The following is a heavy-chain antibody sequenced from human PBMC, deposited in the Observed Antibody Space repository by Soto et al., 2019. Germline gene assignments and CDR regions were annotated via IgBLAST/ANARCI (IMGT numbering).Heavy chain of an antibody. CDR2: ISNNADAT. Sequence: EVHLSESGGGVTQPGGSLRLSCAAPGINFRSFAMSWVRQAPGKGLQWVASISNNADATYYADSVKGRFHISRDNSKKTVFLEMNSLRVEDTAGYYCAQLALWFGEFGRGYWGQGALVTVSS. V-gene: IGHV3-23*01. J-gene: IGHJ4*02. CDR1: GINFRSFA. CDR3: AQLALWFGEFGRGY. D-gene: IGHD3-10*01.